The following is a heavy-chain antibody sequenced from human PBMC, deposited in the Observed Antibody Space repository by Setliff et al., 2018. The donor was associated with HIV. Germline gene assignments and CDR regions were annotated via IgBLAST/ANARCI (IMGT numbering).Heavy chain of an antibody. Sequence: EASVKVSCKSSGGTFSSNAISWVRQAPGHGLEWIGGIIPILGTTHYSQKFQDRVTITRDGSTRTAYLEVNNLGSEDTAIYYCARDRGGGYADACDVWGQGTMVTVSS. D-gene: IGHD3-10*01. CDR3: ARDRGGGYADACDV. V-gene: IGHV1-69*05. CDR1: GGTFSSNA. CDR2: IIPILGTT. J-gene: IGHJ3*01.